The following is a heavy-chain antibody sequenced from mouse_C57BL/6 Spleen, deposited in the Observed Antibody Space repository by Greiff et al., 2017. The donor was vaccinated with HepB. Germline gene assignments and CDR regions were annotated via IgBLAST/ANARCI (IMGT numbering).Heavy chain of an antibody. Sequence: QVQLQQSGAELVMPGASVKLSCKASGYTFTSYWMHWVKQRPGQGLEWIGEIDPSDSYTNYNQKFKGKSTLTVDKSSSTAYMQLSSLTSEDSAVYYCASWGDFDYWGQGTTLTVSS. J-gene: IGHJ2*01. D-gene: IGHD4-1*01. V-gene: IGHV1-69*01. CDR1: GYTFTSYW. CDR2: IDPSDSYT. CDR3: ASWGDFDY.